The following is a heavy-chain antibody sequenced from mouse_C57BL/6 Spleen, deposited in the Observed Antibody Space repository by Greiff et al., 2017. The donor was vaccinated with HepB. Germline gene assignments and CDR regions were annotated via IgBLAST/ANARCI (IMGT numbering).Heavy chain of an antibody. CDR3: ARKVAPFDY. V-gene: IGHV1-81*01. J-gene: IGHJ2*01. CDR2: IYPRSGNT. CDR1: GYTFTSYG. D-gene: IGHD1-1*02. Sequence: VHLVESGAELARPGASVKLSCKASGYTFTSYGISWVKQRTGQGLEWIGEIYPRSGNTYYNEKFKGKATLTADKSSSTAYMELRSLTSEDSAVYFCARKVAPFDYWGQGTTLTVSS.